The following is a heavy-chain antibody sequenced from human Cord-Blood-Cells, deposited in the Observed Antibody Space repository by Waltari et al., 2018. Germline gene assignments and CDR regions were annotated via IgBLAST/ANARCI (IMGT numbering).Heavy chain of an antibody. V-gene: IGHV1-69*01. J-gene: IGHJ4*02. Sequence: QVQLVQSGAEVKKPGSSVKVSCKASGGTFSSYAISWVRQAPGQGLEWMGGIIPIFGTANYAQKFQGRVTITADESTSAAYMELSSLRSEDTAVYYCASSPSRFCTNGVCYDYWGQGTLVTVSS. CDR1: GGTFSSYA. CDR2: IIPIFGTA. D-gene: IGHD2-8*01. CDR3: ASSPSRFCTNGVCYDY.